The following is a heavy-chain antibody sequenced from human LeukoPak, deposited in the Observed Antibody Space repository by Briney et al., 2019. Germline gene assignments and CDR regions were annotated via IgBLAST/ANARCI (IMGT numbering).Heavy chain of an antibody. Sequence: SETLSLTCTVSGGSISSSSYYWGWIRQPPGKGLEWIGYIYYSGSTNYNPSLKSRVTISVDTSKNQFSLKLSSVTAADTAVYYCARVYYYDSSGYRPHPTSMDYWGQGTLVTVSS. CDR3: ARVYYYDSSGYRPHPTSMDY. V-gene: IGHV4-61*05. J-gene: IGHJ4*02. CDR2: IYYSGST. D-gene: IGHD3-22*01. CDR1: GGSISSSSYY.